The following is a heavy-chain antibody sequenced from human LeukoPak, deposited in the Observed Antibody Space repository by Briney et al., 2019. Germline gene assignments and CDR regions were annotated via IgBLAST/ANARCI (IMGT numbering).Heavy chain of an antibody. V-gene: IGHV4-61*02. CDR1: GGSISSGRYY. Sequence: PSQTLSLTCTVSGGSISSGRYYWSWIRQPAGKGLEWIGRSYTSGSTNYNPSLKRRVTISVDTSKNQFSLKLSSVTAADTAVYYCARAPDYYDSSGLDYWGQGTLVTVSS. CDR3: ARAPDYYDSSGLDY. J-gene: IGHJ4*02. CDR2: SYTSGST. D-gene: IGHD3-22*01.